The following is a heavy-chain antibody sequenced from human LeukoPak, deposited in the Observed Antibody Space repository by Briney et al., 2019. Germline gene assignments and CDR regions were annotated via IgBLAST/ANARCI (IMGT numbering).Heavy chain of an antibody. CDR2: ISAYNGNT. D-gene: IGHD3-9*01. V-gene: IGHV1-18*03. CDR3: ARGFARRRGYDILTGYGVYYYYYMDV. CDR1: GYTFTSYG. J-gene: IGHJ6*03. Sequence: VASVKVSCKASGYTFTSYGISWVRQAPGQGLEWMGWISAYNGNTNYAQKLQGRVTMTTDTSTSTAYMELRSLRSDDMAVYYCARGFARRRGYDILTGYGVYYYYYMDVWGKGTTVTVSS.